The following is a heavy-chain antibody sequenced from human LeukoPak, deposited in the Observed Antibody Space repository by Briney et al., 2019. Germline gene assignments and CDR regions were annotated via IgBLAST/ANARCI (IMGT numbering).Heavy chain of an antibody. D-gene: IGHD2-15*01. Sequence: GASVKVSCKASGYTFTSYGISWVRQAPGQGLEWMGWISAYNGNTNYAQKFQGRVTITADKSTSTAYMELSSLRSEDTAVYYCARGDMVFWPYNWFDPWGQGTLVTVSS. CDR3: ARGDMVFWPYNWFDP. V-gene: IGHV1-18*01. J-gene: IGHJ5*02. CDR1: GYTFTSYG. CDR2: ISAYNGNT.